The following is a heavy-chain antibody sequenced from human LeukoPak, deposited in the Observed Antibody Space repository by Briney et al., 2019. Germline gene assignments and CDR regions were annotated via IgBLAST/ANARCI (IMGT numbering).Heavy chain of an antibody. J-gene: IGHJ6*03. CDR2: INPNSGGT. CDR3: ARGYCSGGGCYSYVYNYYYYMDV. CDR1: GYTFTGYY. V-gene: IGHV1-2*06. D-gene: IGHD2-15*01. Sequence: ASVKVSCKASGYTFTGYYMHWVRQAPGQGLEWMGRINPNSGGTNYAQKFQGRVTMTRDTSISTAYMELSRLRSDDTAVYYCARGYCSGGGCYSYVYNYYYYMDVWGKGTTVTVSS.